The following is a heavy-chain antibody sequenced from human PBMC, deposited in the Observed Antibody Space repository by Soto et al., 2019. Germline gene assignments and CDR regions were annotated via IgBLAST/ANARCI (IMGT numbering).Heavy chain of an antibody. CDR1: GFTFTSYY. J-gene: IGHJ4*02. V-gene: IGHV1-2*02. D-gene: IGHD3-22*01. Sequence: ASVTVSCKTSGFTFTSYYIHWVRQAPGQGLEWMGWINPISGGPNYEQKSRGRVTMTRDTSISTAYMELSTLKSDDTAVYYCARDQGRTHFYDSSSYYYYFDYWGQGTLVTVSS. CDR2: INPISGGP. CDR3: ARDQGRTHFYDSSSYYYYFDY.